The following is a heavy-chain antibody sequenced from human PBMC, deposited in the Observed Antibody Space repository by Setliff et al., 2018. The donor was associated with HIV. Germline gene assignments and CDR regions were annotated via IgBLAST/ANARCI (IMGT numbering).Heavy chain of an antibody. V-gene: IGHV1-46*01. CDR3: AIGSSNWPHRPNNYYFDY. CDR1: GYPFTNYY. D-gene: IGHD6-13*01. J-gene: IGHJ4*02. CDR2: INPSGGST. Sequence: ASVKVSCKASGYPFTNYYIHWVRQAPGQGLEWMGIINPSGGSTTYAQKFQGRVTITRDTSASTAYMELSSLRSEDTGVYYCAIGSSNWPHRPNNYYFDYWGQGTPVTVSS.